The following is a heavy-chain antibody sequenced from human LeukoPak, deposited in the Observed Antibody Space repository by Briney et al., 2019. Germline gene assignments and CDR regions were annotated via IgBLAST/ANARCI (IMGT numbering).Heavy chain of an antibody. V-gene: IGHV4-39*01. Sequence: SETLSLTCTVSGGSISSSNYYWGWIRQPPGKGLEWIGSIYYSGSTYYNPSLKSRVTVSVDMSKNQFSLKLSSVTAADTAMYYCARHIGYCSTTTCQPGFHPWGQGTLVTVSS. J-gene: IGHJ5*02. CDR3: ARHIGYCSTTTCQPGFHP. D-gene: IGHD2-2*01. CDR2: IYYSGST. CDR1: GGSISSSNYY.